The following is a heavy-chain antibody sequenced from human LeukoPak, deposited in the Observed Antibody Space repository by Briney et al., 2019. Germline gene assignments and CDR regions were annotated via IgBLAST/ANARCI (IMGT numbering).Heavy chain of an antibody. CDR3: ARAPGSGKNYMDV. CDR1: GFTFSSYS. CDR2: ISSSSSYI. Sequence: GGSLRLSCAASGFTFSSYSMNWVRQAPGKGLEWVSSISSSSSYIYYADSVKGRFTVSRDNAKNSLFLQLNSLRAEDTAVYYCARAPGSGKNYMDVWGKGTTVTVSS. V-gene: IGHV3-21*01. J-gene: IGHJ6*03.